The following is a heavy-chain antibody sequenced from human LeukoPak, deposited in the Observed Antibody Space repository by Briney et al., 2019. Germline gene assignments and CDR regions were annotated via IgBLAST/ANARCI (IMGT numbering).Heavy chain of an antibody. CDR1: GGSFSGYY. Sequence: SETLSLTCAVYGGSFSGYYWSWIRQPPGKGLEWIGSIYYSGNTYYNPSLKSRVTISVDTSKNQFSLKLSSVTAADTALYYCSRQGTLAIDYWGQGTLVTVSS. J-gene: IGHJ4*02. CDR3: SRQGTLAIDY. V-gene: IGHV4-34*01. D-gene: IGHD1-1*01. CDR2: IYYSGNT.